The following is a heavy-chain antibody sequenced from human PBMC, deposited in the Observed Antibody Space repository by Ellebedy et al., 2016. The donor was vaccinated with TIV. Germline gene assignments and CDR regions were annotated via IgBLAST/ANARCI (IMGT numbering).Heavy chain of an antibody. CDR2: IYPGDSDT. J-gene: IGHJ4*02. CDR3: ARQRMGGNYSYFDY. V-gene: IGHV5-51*01. Sequence: PGGSLRLSCTGSGYSFTTYWIGWVRQMPGKGLEWMGIIYPGDSDTRYSPSFQGQVTISADKSISTAYLQWSSLKASDTAMYYCARQRMGGNYSYFDYWGQGTLVTVSS. CDR1: GYSFTTYW. D-gene: IGHD4-23*01.